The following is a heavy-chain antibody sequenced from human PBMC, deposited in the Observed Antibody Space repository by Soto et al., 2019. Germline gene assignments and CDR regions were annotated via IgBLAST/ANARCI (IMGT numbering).Heavy chain of an antibody. CDR2: ISGSGSST. D-gene: IGHD6-13*01. CDR1: GFTFTGYA. Sequence: PGGSLRLSCAASGFTFTGYAMSRVRQAPGKGLEWVSGISGSGSSTDYADSVKGRFIISRDSSNNTVYLQMNSLTAEDTAMYYCAKSIIAAGTYHFDNWGQGALVTVSS. V-gene: IGHV3-23*01. J-gene: IGHJ4*02. CDR3: AKSIIAAGTYHFDN.